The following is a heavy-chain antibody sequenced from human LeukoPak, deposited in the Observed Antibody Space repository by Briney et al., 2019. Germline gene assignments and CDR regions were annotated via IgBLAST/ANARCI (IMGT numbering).Heavy chain of an antibody. CDR1: GGTFSSYA. J-gene: IGHJ5*02. V-gene: IGHV1-69*13. CDR2: IIPIFGTA. CDR3: ASPTSYQNWFDP. D-gene: IGHD2-2*01. Sequence: ASVKVSCKASGGTFSSYAISWVRQAPGQGLEWMGGIIPIFGTANYAQKFQGRVTITADESTSTAYMELSSLRSEDTAVYYCASPTSYQNWFDPWGQGTLVTVSS.